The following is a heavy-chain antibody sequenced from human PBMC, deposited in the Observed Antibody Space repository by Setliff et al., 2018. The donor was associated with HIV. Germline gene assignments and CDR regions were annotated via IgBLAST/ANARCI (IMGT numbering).Heavy chain of an antibody. V-gene: IGHV1-3*01. CDR1: GYTFTTYS. CDR2: INVGNGDT. CDR3: ARGALLAVFDFDH. D-gene: IGHD3-10*01. Sequence: VASVKVSCKASGYTFTTYSLHWVRQAPGHSLEWMGWINVGNGDTKYSPELQGRISITRDTSANTAYMELSSLRSDDTAVYFCARGALLAVFDFDHWGQGTQVTVSS. J-gene: IGHJ4*02.